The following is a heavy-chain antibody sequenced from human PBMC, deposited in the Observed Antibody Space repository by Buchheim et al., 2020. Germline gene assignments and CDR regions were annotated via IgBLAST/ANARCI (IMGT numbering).Heavy chain of an antibody. D-gene: IGHD3-3*01. CDR2: INHSGST. Sequence: QVQLQQWGAGLLKPSETLSLTCAVYGGSFSGYYWSWIRQPPGKGLEWIGEINHSGSTNYNPSLKSRVTISVEPSKNQFSLKLSSVTAADTAVYYCARRFWSGYSPIDYWGQGTL. CDR3: ARRFWSGYSPIDY. CDR1: GGSFSGYY. J-gene: IGHJ4*02. V-gene: IGHV4-34*01.